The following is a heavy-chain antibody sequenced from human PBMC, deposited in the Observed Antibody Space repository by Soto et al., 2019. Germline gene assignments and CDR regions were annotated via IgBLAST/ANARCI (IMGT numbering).Heavy chain of an antibody. CDR2: IYYRGNA. V-gene: IGHV4-39*01. CDR1: DDSINSDKYY. J-gene: IGHJ4*02. D-gene: IGHD3-9*01. CDR3: ARLEGLATISYYFDF. Sequence: QLQLQESGPGLVKPSETLSLTCSVSDDSINSDKYYWCWIRQPPGNVLEWIGSIYYRGNAYYNPSLQTRVTISLDKSKSQFSLKLNSVTAADSAVYFCARLEGLATISYYFDFWGPGALVTVSS.